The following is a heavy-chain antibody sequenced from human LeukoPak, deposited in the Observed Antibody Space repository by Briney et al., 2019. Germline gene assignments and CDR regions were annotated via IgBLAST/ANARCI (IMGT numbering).Heavy chain of an antibody. D-gene: IGHD3-10*01. CDR2: ISSSGSTI. V-gene: IGHV3-48*04. J-gene: IGHJ4*02. Sequence: GGSLRLSCAASGFTFRNAWMNWVRQAPGKGLEWVSYISSSGSTIYYAASVKGRFTISRDNAKNSLYLQMNSLRAEDTAVYYCARDGKGRNRIGYYFDYWGQGTLVTVSS. CDR3: ARDGKGRNRIGYYFDY. CDR1: GFTFRNAW.